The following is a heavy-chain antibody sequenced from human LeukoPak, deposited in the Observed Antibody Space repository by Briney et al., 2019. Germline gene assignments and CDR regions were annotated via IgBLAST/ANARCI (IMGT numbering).Heavy chain of an antibody. CDR3: VRRMPEWGFYD. V-gene: IGHV4-30-2*03. CDR1: GVSMTSGGHC. CDR2: NYYGESI. D-gene: IGHD2/OR15-2a*01. Sequence: KRSQSLSLKHSVDGVSMTSGGHCCGWVRQSPGNGLEWTGSNYYGESIFYNPSLMSRVTISIDTSNYQCSLTLTSATDADTAIYCCVRRMPEWGFYDWGQGTLVTVSS. J-gene: IGHJ4*02.